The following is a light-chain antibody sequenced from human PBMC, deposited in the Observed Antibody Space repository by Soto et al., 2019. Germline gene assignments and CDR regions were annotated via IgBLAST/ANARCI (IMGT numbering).Light chain of an antibody. CDR3: LQTYSTWT. Sequence: DIQMTQSPTSLSASVGDRVTVTCRASQSISNNLSWYQQKPGKAPRLLIYAAYSLQSGVPSRFSGSGSGTDFTLTISSLQPEDFATYFCLQTYSTWTFGQGTKVEIK. V-gene: IGKV1-39*01. J-gene: IGKJ1*01. CDR2: AAY. CDR1: QSISNN.